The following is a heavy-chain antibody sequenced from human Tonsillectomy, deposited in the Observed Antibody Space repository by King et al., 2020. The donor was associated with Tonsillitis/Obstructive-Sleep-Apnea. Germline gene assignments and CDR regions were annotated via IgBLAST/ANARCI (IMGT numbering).Heavy chain of an antibody. CDR3: AHSPMEYYYYYMDV. CDR1: GFSLSTSGVG. Sequence: ITLKESGPTLVKPTQTLMLTCTFSGFSLSTSGVGVGWIRQPPGKALEWLALIYWDDDKRYSPSLKSRLTITKDTSKNQVVLTVTNMDPVDTATYYCAHSPMEYYYYYMDVWGKGTTVTVSS. D-gene: IGHD3-3*01. V-gene: IGHV2-5*02. J-gene: IGHJ6*03. CDR2: IYWDDDK.